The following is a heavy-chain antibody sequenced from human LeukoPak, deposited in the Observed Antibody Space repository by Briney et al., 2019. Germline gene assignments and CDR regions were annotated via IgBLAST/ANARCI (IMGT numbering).Heavy chain of an antibody. CDR3: ARDSGAFHDYGDYAHLDY. V-gene: IGHV1-18*01. J-gene: IGHJ4*02. D-gene: IGHD4-17*01. CDR2: ISPFSGNT. Sequence: GASVKVSCKTSGYTFNSYGISWVRQAPGQGLEWMGWISPFSGNTKYAQNFRGRVSLTTDTSTTTAYMELSSLRSEDTAVYYCARDSGAFHDYGDYAHLDYWGQGTLVTVSS. CDR1: GYTFNSYG.